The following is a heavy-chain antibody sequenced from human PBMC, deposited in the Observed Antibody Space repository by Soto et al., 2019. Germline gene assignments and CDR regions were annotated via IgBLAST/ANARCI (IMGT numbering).Heavy chain of an antibody. CDR2: IYWDDDK. CDR3: ANSPRPNYYDSSGFVYYYYYGMDV. CDR1: GFSLSTSGVG. D-gene: IGHD3-22*01. J-gene: IGHJ6*01. Sequence: QITLKESGPTLVKPTQTLTLTCTFSGFSLSTSGVGVGWISQPPGKALEWLALIYWDDDKRYSTSLKSSLTITTDTSKNQVVLTTTNNDPVDTATYYCANSPRPNYYDSSGFVYYYYYGMDVWGQGTKVTVSS. V-gene: IGHV2-5*02.